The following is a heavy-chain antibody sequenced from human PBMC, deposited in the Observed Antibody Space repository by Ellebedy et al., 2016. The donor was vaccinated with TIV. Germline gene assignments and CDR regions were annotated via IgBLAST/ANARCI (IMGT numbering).Heavy chain of an antibody. Sequence: GESLKISCAASGFTFSSYAMSWVRQAPGKGLEWVSAISGSGGSTYYADSVEGRFIISRDNSKKTLYLQMNSLRAEETAVYYCAKGRGGGSDSSAPRYYFDYWGLGTLVTVSS. CDR2: ISGSGGST. V-gene: IGHV3-23*01. CDR1: GFTFSSYA. CDR3: AKGRGGGSDSSAPRYYFDY. J-gene: IGHJ4*02. D-gene: IGHD3-22*01.